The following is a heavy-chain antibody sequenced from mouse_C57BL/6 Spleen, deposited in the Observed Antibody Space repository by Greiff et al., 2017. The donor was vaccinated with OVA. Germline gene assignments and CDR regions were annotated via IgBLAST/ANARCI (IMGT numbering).Heavy chain of an antibody. D-gene: IGHD1-1*01. Sequence: VQLQQSGPELVKPGASVKISCKASGYAFSSSWMNWVKQRPGKGLEWIGRIYPGDGDTNYNGKFKGKATLTADKSSSTAYMQLSSLTSEDSAVYFCARRGYGSLDYWGKGTTLTVSS. CDR2: IYPGDGDT. J-gene: IGHJ2*01. V-gene: IGHV1-82*01. CDR1: GYAFSSSW. CDR3: ARRGYGSLDY.